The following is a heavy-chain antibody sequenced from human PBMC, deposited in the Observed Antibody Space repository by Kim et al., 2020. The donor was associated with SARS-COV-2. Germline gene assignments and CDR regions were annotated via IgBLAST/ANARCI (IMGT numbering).Heavy chain of an antibody. CDR2: IWYDGSNK. CDR1: GFTFSSYG. Sequence: GGSLRLSCAASGFTFSSYGMHWVRQAPGKGLEWVAVIWYDGSNKYYADSVKGRFTISRDNSKNTLYLQMNSLRAEDTAVYYCAKGGSGWSWAGFDYWGQGTLVTVSS. CDR3: AKGGSGWSWAGFDY. V-gene: IGHV3-33*06. J-gene: IGHJ4*02. D-gene: IGHD6-19*01.